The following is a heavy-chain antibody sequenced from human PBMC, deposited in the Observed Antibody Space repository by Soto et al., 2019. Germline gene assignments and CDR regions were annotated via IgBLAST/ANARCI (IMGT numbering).Heavy chain of an antibody. CDR2: INHSGST. CDR3: ARDKITGLFDY. J-gene: IGHJ4*02. V-gene: IGHV4-34*01. D-gene: IGHD2-8*02. CDR1: GWSFSGYY. Sequence: HSETLSLTCAVYGWSFSGYYWTWIRQPPGTGLEWIGEINHSGSTNYNPSLKSRVTISVDTSMNQFSLKLTSVTAADTAVYYCARDKITGLFDYWGQGTLVTVSS.